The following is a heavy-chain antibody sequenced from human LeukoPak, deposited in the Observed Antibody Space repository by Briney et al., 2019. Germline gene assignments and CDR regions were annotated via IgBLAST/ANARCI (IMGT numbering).Heavy chain of an antibody. Sequence: SETLSLTCTVSGGSISNYYWSWIRQPPGKGLEWIGYITYSGSTNYNPSLKSRVTISVDTSKNRFSLKLSSVTAADTAVYYCAKSDYASGDYNVGHWGQGTLVTVSS. CDR2: ITYSGST. J-gene: IGHJ4*02. CDR1: GGSISNYY. D-gene: IGHD4-17*01. CDR3: AKSDYASGDYNVGH. V-gene: IGHV4-59*01.